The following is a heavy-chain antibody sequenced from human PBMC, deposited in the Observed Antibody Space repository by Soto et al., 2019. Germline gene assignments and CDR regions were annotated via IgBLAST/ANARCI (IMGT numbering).Heavy chain of an antibody. CDR2: IIPIFGTA. V-gene: IGHV1-69*13. CDR1: GGTFSSYA. D-gene: IGHD3-22*01. CDR3: ARDGTYDSSGYYYWFDP. J-gene: IGHJ5*02. Sequence: ASVKVSCKASGGTFSSYAISWVRQAPGQGLEWMGGIIPIFGTANYAQKFQGRVTITADESTSTAYMELSSLRSEDTAVYYCARDGTYDSSGYYYWFDPWGQGTLVTVSS.